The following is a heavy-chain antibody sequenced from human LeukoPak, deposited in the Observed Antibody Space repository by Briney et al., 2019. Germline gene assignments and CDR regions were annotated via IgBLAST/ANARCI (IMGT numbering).Heavy chain of an antibody. D-gene: IGHD3-10*01. J-gene: IGHJ4*02. CDR3: ARDHRGVRDYFDY. CDR1: GLTFSSYA. CDR2: ISYDGSNK. V-gene: IGHV3-30-3*01. Sequence: GGSLRPSCAASGLTFSSYAMHWVRQAPGKGLEWVAVISYDGSNKYYADSVKGRFTISRDNSKNTLYLQMNSLRAEDTAVYYCARDHRGVRDYFDYWGQGTLVTVSS.